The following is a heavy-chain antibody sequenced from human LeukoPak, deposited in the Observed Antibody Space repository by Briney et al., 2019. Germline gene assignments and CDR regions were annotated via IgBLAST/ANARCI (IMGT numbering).Heavy chain of an antibody. CDR3: ARGLRYFDWLYPDY. Sequence: ASVKVSCKASGGTFSSYAISWVRQAPGQGLEWMGGIIPIFGTANYAQKFQGRVTITADKSTSTAYMELSSLRSEDTAVYYCARGLRYFDWLYPDYWGQGTLVTVSS. V-gene: IGHV1-69*06. D-gene: IGHD3-9*01. CDR1: GGTFSSYA. J-gene: IGHJ4*02. CDR2: IIPIFGTA.